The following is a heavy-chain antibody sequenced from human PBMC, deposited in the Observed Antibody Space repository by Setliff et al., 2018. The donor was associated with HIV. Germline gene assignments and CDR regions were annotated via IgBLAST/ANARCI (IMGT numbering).Heavy chain of an antibody. J-gene: IGHJ4*02. CDR1: RFTFSSYG. V-gene: IGHV3-30*02. D-gene: IGHD6-13*01. CDR3: AKNVFSSIWSPLDY. CDR2: ILFDGSYQ. Sequence: LSCATSRFTFSSYGMHWVRQAPGKGLEWVSSILFDGSYQFYGDPVKGRFIISRDNSRNTLYLQMTSLRIEDTAVYYCAKNVFSSIWSPLDYWGQGTLVTVSS.